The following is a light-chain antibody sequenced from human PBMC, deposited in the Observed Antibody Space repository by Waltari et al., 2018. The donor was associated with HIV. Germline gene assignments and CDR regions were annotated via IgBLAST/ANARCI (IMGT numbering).Light chain of an antibody. CDR2: RNN. Sequence: QSVLTQPPSASGTPGQRVTISCSGSSSNVGLNYVYWYQQLPGTAPQPLIYRNNQRPSGVPDRFSASKSGTSASLAISGLRSEDEADYYCAAWDDSLSVLYVFGTGTKVTVL. CDR3: AAWDDSLSVLYV. CDR1: SSNVGLNY. J-gene: IGLJ1*01. V-gene: IGLV1-47*01.